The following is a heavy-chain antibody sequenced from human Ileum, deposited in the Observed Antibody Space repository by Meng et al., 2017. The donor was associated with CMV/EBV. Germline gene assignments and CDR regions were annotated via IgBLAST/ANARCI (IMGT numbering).Heavy chain of an antibody. CDR2: INPNSGGT. D-gene: IGHD3-10*01. CDR3: ARDSGREKQDGFDY. J-gene: IGHJ4*02. CDR1: GYTFTGYY. V-gene: IGHV1-2*02. Sequence: ASVKVSCKASGYTFTGYYMHWVRQAPGQGLEWMGWINPNSGGTNFAQKFQGRVTMTRDTSISTAYMELSRLRSDETAVYYCARDSGREKQDGFDYWGQGTLVTVSS.